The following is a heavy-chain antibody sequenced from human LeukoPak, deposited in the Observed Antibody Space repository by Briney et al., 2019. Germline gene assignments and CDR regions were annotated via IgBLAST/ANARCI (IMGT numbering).Heavy chain of an antibody. CDR1: GFAFSSNA. Sequence: GGSLRLSCAAAGFAFSSNALSWVRQAPGEGLDWVSSISVSSTTYYLDSVKGRFTISRDNSNNALFLQMNSLRAEDTALYYCAKCDLDNCREGFHIWGQGTMVTVSS. D-gene: IGHD1-1*01. J-gene: IGHJ3*02. CDR2: ISVSSTT. CDR3: AKCDLDNCREGFHI. V-gene: IGHV3-23*01.